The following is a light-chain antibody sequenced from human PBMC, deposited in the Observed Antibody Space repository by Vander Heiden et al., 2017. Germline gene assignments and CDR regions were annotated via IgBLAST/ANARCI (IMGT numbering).Light chain of an antibody. CDR2: DVS. J-gene: IGKJ4*01. Sequence: DIVLTQSPGTLSLSPGERATLPCRASQSVSGRYLAWYQQKPGEAPSLLIDDVSTRATGYPDRFSASGSGTEFILTISSLEPEDFAVYYCQHYGSSPLTFGGGTKVEIK. CDR1: QSVSGRY. V-gene: IGKV3-20*01. CDR3: QHYGSSPLT.